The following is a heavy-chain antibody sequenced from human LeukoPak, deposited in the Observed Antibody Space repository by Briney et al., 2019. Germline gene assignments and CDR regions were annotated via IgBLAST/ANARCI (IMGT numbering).Heavy chain of an antibody. J-gene: IGHJ4*02. CDR3: ARVVGTDEGADY. Sequence: TGGSLRLSCAASGFTFRHYWMNWVRQASGKGLEWVANIKPDGSEKRYADSVKGRFTISRDNAENSLYLQMNSLRAEDTAVYYCARVVGTDEGADYWGQGTLVTVSS. D-gene: IGHD1-7*01. CDR1: GFTFRHYW. CDR2: IKPDGSEK. V-gene: IGHV3-7*04.